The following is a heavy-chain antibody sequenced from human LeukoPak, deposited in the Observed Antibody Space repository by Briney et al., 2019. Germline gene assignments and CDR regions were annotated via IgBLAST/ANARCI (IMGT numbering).Heavy chain of an antibody. J-gene: IGHJ5*02. CDR1: GGTFSRYA. D-gene: IGHD2-2*01. V-gene: IGHV1-69*13. Sequence: SVKVSCKASGGTFSRYAISWVRQAPGQGLEWMGGIIPIFGTANYAQKFQGRVTITADESTSTAYMELSSLRSEDTAVYYCARDGSIVVVPAAGEGFDPWGQGTLVTVSS. CDR2: IIPIFGTA. CDR3: ARDGSIVVVPAAGEGFDP.